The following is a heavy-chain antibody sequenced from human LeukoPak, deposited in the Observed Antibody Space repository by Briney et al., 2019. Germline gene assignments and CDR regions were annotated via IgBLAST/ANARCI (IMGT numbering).Heavy chain of an antibody. CDR3: AGDAVDTANAV. V-gene: IGHV3-74*01. Sequence: GGSLRLSCAASGFTFTTYWMHWVRQAPGKGLVWVSHINSDGSITSYADSVKGRFTISRDNAKNTLYLQMNSLRAEDTAVYYCAGDAVDTANAVWGQGTTVTVSS. CDR1: GFTFTTYW. D-gene: IGHD5-18*01. J-gene: IGHJ6*02. CDR2: INSDGSIT.